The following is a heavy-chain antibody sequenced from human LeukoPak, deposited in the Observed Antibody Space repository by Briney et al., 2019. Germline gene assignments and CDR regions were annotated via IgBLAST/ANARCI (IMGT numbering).Heavy chain of an antibody. CDR1: GYTFTGYY. CDR3: ARGEYSSSSGNYYYYYYMDV. V-gene: IGHV1-2*06. J-gene: IGHJ6*03. CDR2: INPNSGGT. D-gene: IGHD6-6*01. Sequence: ASVKVSCKASGYTFTGYYMHWVRQAPGQGLEWMGRINPNSGGTNYAQKLQGRVTMTRDTSISTAYMELSRLRSDDTAVYYCARGEYSSSSGNYYYYYYMDVWGKGTTVTVSS.